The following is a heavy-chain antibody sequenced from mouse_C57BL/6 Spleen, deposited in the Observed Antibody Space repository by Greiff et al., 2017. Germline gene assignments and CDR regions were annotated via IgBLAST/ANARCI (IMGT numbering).Heavy chain of an antibody. CDR2: INPSSGYT. CDR1: GYTFTSYT. CDR3: ARSDYSGNYAMDY. J-gene: IGHJ4*01. Sequence: VQLQQSGAELVRPGASVKMSCKASGYTFTSYTMHWVKQRPGQGLEWIGYINPSSGYTKYNQKFKDKATLTADKSSSTAYMQLSSLTSEDSAVYYCARSDYSGNYAMDYWGQGTSVTVSS. V-gene: IGHV1-4*01. D-gene: IGHD2-13*01.